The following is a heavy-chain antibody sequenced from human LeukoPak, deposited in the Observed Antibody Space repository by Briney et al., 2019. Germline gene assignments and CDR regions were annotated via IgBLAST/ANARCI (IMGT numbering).Heavy chain of an antibody. CDR2: ISGSGGST. J-gene: IGHJ4*02. V-gene: IGHV3-23*01. D-gene: IGHD4-11*01. CDR3: IPGGDYRVDY. Sequence: GGSLRLSCAASGFTFSSYAMSWVRQAPGKGLEWVSAISGSGGSTYYADSVKGRFTISRDNSKNTLYLQMNSLKTEDTAVYYCIPGGDYRVDYWGPGTLVTVSS. CDR1: GFTFSSYA.